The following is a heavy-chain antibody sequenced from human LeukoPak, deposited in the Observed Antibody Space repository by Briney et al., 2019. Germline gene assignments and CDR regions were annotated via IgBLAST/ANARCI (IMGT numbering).Heavy chain of an antibody. CDR2: ISAYNGNT. Sequence: ASVKVSCKASGYTFTSYGISWVRQAPGQGLEWMGWISAYNGNTNYAQKLQGRVTMSTDTSTSTAYMELRSLRSDDTAVYYCARAPPYGGRGVVDYWGQGTLVTVSS. D-gene: IGHD4/OR15-4a*01. V-gene: IGHV1-18*04. CDR3: ARAPPYGGRGVVDY. J-gene: IGHJ4*02. CDR1: GYTFTSYG.